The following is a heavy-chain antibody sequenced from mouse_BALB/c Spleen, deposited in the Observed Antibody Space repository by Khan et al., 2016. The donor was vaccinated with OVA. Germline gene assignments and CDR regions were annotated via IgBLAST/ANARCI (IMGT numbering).Heavy chain of an antibody. CDR1: GYSITSDYA. D-gene: IGHD1-1*01. CDR3: ARVYGGDCDY. CDR2: ISYSGNT. J-gene: IGHJ2*02. V-gene: IGHV3-2*02. Sequence: EVQLQESGPGLVKPSQSLSLTCTVTGYSITSDYAWNWIRQFPGNKLEWMGFISYSGNTKYNPSLKSRFSITRDTSKNQFFLQLNSVTTEDTATYYWARVYGGDCDYWGQGTSLTVSS.